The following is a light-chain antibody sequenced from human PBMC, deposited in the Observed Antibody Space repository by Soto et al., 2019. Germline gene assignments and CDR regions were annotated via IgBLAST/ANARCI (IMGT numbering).Light chain of an antibody. CDR3: CAYTSTSALYV. J-gene: IGLJ1*01. CDR1: SSDVGGYNY. CDR2: EVS. Sequence: QSVLTQPPSASGSPGQSVTISCTGTSSDVGGYNYVSWYQQHPGKAPKLMICEVSNRPSGVSNRFSGSKSGNTASLTISGLQTEDEADYYCCAYTSTSALYVFGTGTKLTVL. V-gene: IGLV2-14*01.